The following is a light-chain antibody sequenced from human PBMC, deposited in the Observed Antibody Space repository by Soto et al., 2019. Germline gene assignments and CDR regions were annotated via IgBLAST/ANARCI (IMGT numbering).Light chain of an antibody. V-gene: IGKV1-39*01. Sequence: DLQMTQSPSSLSASVGERVTITCRASQSISTNLHWYQQKPGKAPKLLISGASALQGGVSSRFSGSGSGTGFTLTISSLQPEDSATYFCQQSHTTLFTFGPGTTVDLK. J-gene: IGKJ3*01. CDR2: GAS. CDR1: QSISTN. CDR3: QQSHTTLFT.